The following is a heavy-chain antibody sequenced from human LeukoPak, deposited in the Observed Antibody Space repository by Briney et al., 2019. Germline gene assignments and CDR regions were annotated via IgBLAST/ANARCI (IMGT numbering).Heavy chain of an antibody. CDR3: ARGGYSSGGSCYSYYYYGMDV. Sequence: GESLKISCKGSGYSFTSYWIGWVRQMPGKGLEWMGIIYPGDSDTRYSPSFQGQVTISADKSISTAYLQWSSLKASDTAMYYCARGGYSSGGSCYSYYYYGMDVWGQGTTVTVSS. CDR2: IYPGDSDT. V-gene: IGHV5-51*01. D-gene: IGHD2-15*01. J-gene: IGHJ6*02. CDR1: GYSFTSYW.